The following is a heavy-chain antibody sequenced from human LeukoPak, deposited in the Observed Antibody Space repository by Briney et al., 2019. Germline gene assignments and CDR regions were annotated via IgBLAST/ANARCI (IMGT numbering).Heavy chain of an antibody. J-gene: IGHJ5*02. Sequence: PGGSLRLSCAASGFSFSSSQMNWVRQAPGKGPEWVSHINSCGNTKYYADSVRGRFTMSRDNARSILYLQMNSLRDEDTGLYYCARDTVNGPFVISLDLWGQGALVTVSS. V-gene: IGHV3-48*03. CDR3: ARDTVNGPFVISLDL. CDR1: GFSFSSSQ. D-gene: IGHD2-8*01. CDR2: INSCGNTK.